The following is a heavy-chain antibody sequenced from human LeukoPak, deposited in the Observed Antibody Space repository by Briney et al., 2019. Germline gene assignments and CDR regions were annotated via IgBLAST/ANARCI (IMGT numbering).Heavy chain of an antibody. CDR3: GRDLNRSGYTREGRFDP. Sequence: ASVKVSCKASGYTLSNYYMHWVRQAPGQGLEWMGIINPSGGYTTYAQKFQGRVTMTRDMTTSTVYMELSSLRSEDTAVYYCGRDLNRSGYTREGRFDPWGQGTLVTVSS. CDR1: GYTLSNYY. J-gene: IGHJ5*02. CDR2: INPSGGYT. D-gene: IGHD3-22*01. V-gene: IGHV1-46*01.